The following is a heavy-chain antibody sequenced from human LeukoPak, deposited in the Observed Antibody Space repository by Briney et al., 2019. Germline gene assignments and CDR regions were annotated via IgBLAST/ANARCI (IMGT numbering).Heavy chain of an antibody. D-gene: IGHD3-16*01. CDR1: GGSFSGSFSDYY. CDR2: IHHSVST. CDR3: ATFRWGVGFEY. J-gene: IGHJ4*02. V-gene: IGHV4-34*01. Sequence: SETLSLTCAVYGGSFSGSFSDYYWTCTRQTPGKGLEWIGEIHHSVSTNYNPSLKSRVTISVDTSKNQFSLKLNSLTAADTAVYYCATFRWGVGFEYWGQGTLATVSS.